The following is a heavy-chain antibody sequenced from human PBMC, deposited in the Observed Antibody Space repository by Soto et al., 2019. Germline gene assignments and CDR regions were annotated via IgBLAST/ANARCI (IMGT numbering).Heavy chain of an antibody. CDR2: INTDGSTT. CDR1: GFTFSNYW. V-gene: IGHV3-74*01. CDR3: ARDLGGYASH. Sequence: EVQLVESGGGLVQPGGSLRLSCAASGFTFSNYWMHWVRQAPGKGPVWVSRINTDGSTTNYADSVKGRFTISRDNAKNTLYLQTNRLGAEDTAVYYIARDLGGYASHWGQGTLVTVSS. J-gene: IGHJ4*02. D-gene: IGHD3-16*01.